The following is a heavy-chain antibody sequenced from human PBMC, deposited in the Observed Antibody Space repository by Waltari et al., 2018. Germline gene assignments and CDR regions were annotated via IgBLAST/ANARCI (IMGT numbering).Heavy chain of an antibody. V-gene: IGHV1-69*18. CDR3: ARDRRPHGDFALGY. CDR2: IIPFSGTK. D-gene: IGHD2-21*01. Sequence: QVQLVQPGAEVKKPGSSVKVPCKASGGAGTKSAAGWVRQAPGQGFWWMGSIIPFSGTKFYAQEFLGRLTITADGPTHTVYMELSSLTSDDTAVYYCARDRRPHGDFALGYWGQGTLVTVSS. J-gene: IGHJ4*02. CDR1: GGAGTKSA.